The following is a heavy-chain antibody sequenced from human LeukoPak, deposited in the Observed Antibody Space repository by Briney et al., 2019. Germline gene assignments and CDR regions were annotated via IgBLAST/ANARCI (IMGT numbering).Heavy chain of an antibody. Sequence: GGSLRLSCAASGFTFSSYAMHWVRQAPGKGLEWVAVISYDGSNKYYADSVKGRFTISRDNSKNTLYLQMNSLRAEDTAVYYCARDADHSSGWYGPFDYWGREPWSPSPQ. V-gene: IGHV3-30-3*01. CDR2: ISYDGSNK. CDR1: GFTFSSYA. J-gene: IGHJ4*02. CDR3: ARDADHSSGWYGPFDY. D-gene: IGHD6-19*01.